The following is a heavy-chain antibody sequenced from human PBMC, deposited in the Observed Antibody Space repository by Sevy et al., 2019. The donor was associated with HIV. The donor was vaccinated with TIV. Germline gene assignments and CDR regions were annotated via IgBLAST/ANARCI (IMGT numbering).Heavy chain of an antibody. CDR2: VSGSGGST. CDR1: GFTFSSYA. Sequence: LPLTCAASGFTFSSYAMSWVRQAPGKGLEWVSAVSGSGGSTYYADSVKGRFTISRDNSKNTLYLQMNSLRAEDTAVYYCAKDESGFGEFYFDYWGQGTLVTVSS. D-gene: IGHD3-10*01. CDR3: AKDESGFGEFYFDY. J-gene: IGHJ4*02. V-gene: IGHV3-23*01.